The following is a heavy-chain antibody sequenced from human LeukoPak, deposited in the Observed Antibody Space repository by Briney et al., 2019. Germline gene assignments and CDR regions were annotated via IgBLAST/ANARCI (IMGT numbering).Heavy chain of an antibody. Sequence: GGSLRHSCAAAGFTFDDYAMHWVRQAPGKGLAWVSGISWNSGSIGYADSVKGRFTISRDNAKNSLYLQMNSLRAEDTALYYCAKDQGAAVSRLFDPWGQGTLVTVSS. J-gene: IGHJ5*02. CDR2: ISWNSGSI. V-gene: IGHV3-9*01. CDR3: AKDQGAAVSRLFDP. CDR1: GFTFDDYA. D-gene: IGHD5/OR15-5a*01.